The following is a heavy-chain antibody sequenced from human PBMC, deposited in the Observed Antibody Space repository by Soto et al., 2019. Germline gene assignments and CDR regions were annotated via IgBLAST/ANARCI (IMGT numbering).Heavy chain of an antibody. D-gene: IGHD6-19*01. J-gene: IGHJ5*02. CDR2: IYHSGST. V-gene: IGHV4-4*01. Sequence: QVQLQESGPGLVKPSGTLSLTCAVSGGSISSSNWWSWVRPPPGKGLEWIGEIYHSGSTNYNPSLKSRVPLSVEKPKHQFCLELGSVTAAAAAVYCCAARLYSSGWLKVHWFDPRGQGTLVTVSS. CDR3: AARLYSSGWLKVHWFDP. CDR1: GGSISSSNW.